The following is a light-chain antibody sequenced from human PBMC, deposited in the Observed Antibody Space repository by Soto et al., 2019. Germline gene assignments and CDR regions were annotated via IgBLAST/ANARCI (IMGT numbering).Light chain of an antibody. CDR3: QPLNGYPRT. Sequence: DIQLTQSPSFLSASVGDRVTITCRASQGISTNLAWYQQESGKAPKLLIYAASTLQSVVPSRFGGSGSGTDFTLTISSLQPEDFATYYCQPLNGYPRTFGQGTKVEI. CDR1: QGISTN. J-gene: IGKJ1*01. V-gene: IGKV1-9*01. CDR2: AAS.